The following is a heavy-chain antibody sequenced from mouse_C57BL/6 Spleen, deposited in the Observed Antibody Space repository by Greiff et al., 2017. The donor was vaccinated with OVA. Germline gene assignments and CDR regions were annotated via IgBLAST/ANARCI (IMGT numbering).Heavy chain of an antibody. Sequence: EVQLQQSGPELVKPGASVKIPCKASGYTFTDYNMDWVKQSHGKSLEWIGDINPNNGGTIYNQKFKGKATLTVDKSSSTAYMELRSLTSEDTAVYYCARRDYGSSPFDYWGQGTTLTVSS. V-gene: IGHV1-18*01. J-gene: IGHJ2*01. CDR2: INPNNGGT. CDR3: ARRDYGSSPFDY. D-gene: IGHD1-1*01. CDR1: GYTFTDYN.